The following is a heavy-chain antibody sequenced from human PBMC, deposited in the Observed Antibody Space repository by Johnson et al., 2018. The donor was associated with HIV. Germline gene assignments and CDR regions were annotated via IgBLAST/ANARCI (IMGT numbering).Heavy chain of an antibody. Sequence: MLLVESGGGLVQPGGSLRLSCAASGFTFSSYAMSWVRQAPGQGLEWVSAISGSGVSTYYADSATGRFPISSDNSKNTLSLQMNRRRAEDTAVYYCARDRTYCSGGSCYFDAFDIWGQGTMVTVSS. CDR3: ARDRTYCSGGSCYFDAFDI. V-gene: IGHV3-23*04. CDR2: ISGSGVST. J-gene: IGHJ3*02. D-gene: IGHD2-15*01. CDR1: GFTFSSYA.